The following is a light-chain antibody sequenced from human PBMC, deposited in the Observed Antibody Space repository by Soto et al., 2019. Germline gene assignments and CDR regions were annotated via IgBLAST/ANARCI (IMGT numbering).Light chain of an antibody. J-gene: IGKJ1*01. Sequence: VMTQSPATLSVSLGERATLSCKASHSVQSFLAWYQQKPGQTPRLLICGASFRATGVPDRFSGSGSGTELTLSIKRLQSEDAAIYFCHKYGNLWTFGQGTRVEI. CDR1: HSVQSF. CDR2: GAS. CDR3: HKYGNLWT. V-gene: IGKV3-15*01.